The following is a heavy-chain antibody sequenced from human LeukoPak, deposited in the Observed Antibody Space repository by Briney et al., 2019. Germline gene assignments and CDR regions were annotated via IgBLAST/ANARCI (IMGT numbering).Heavy chain of an antibody. D-gene: IGHD6-19*01. Sequence: GGSLRLSCAASGFTFHVYTMHWVRQAPGKGLEWVSLISWDGGSTYYADSVKGRFTISRDNSKNSLYLQMNSLRTEDTALYYCARNGQWLDGVMDAIATWGRGTMVTVSS. J-gene: IGHJ3*02. V-gene: IGHV3-43*01. CDR1: GFTFHVYT. CDR2: ISWDGGST. CDR3: ARNGQWLDGVMDAIAT.